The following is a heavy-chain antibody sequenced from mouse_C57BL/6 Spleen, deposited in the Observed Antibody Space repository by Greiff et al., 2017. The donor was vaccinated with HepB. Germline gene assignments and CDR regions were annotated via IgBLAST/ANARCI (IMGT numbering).Heavy chain of an antibody. CDR3: ARSGLLPLDY. D-gene: IGHD2-3*01. V-gene: IGHV1-69*01. CDR1: GYTFTSYW. Sequence: QVQLQQPGAELVMPGASVKLSCKASGYTFTSYWMHWVKQRPGQGLEWIGEIDPSDSYTNYNQKFKGRSTLTVDKSSSTASMQLSSLTSEDSAVYYCARSGLLPLDYWGQGTTLTVSS. J-gene: IGHJ2*01. CDR2: IDPSDSYT.